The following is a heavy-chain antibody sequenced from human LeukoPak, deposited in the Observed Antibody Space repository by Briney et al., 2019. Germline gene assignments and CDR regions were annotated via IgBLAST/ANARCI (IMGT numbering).Heavy chain of an antibody. J-gene: IGHJ3*02. CDR3: AREDPRITMIVEHAFDI. Sequence: PSETLSLTCTVSGGSISSYYWSWIRQPPGKGLEWIGYIYCSGSTNYNPSLKSRVTISVDTSKNQSSLKLSSVTAADTAVYYCAREDPRITMIVEHAFDIWGQGTMVTVSS. D-gene: IGHD3-22*01. V-gene: IGHV4-59*01. CDR1: GGSISSYY. CDR2: IYCSGST.